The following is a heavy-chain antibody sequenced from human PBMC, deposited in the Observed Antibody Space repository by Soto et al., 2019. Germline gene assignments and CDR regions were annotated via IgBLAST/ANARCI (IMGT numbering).Heavy chain of an antibody. CDR1: GFTFSNAW. CDR3: TTEQYYYGSGSYSDYFDY. Sequence: GSLRLSCAASGFTFSNAWMSWVRQAPGXGLEWVGRIKSKTDGGTTDYAAPVKGRFTISRDDSKNTLYLQMNSLKTEDTAVYYCTTEQYYYGSGSYSDYFDYWGQGTLVTVSS. CDR2: IKSKTDGGTT. J-gene: IGHJ4*02. D-gene: IGHD3-10*01. V-gene: IGHV3-15*01.